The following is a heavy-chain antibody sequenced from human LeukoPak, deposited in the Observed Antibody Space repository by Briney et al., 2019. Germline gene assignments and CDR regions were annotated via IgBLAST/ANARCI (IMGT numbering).Heavy chain of an antibody. V-gene: IGHV1-18*01. J-gene: IGHJ4*02. CDR2: ISLHTGSS. Sequence: GASVKVSCKASGGTFSSYAISWVRQAPGQGLEWMGWISLHTGSSSYAQNLQGRLTMTTDTSTSTAYMELRGLRSDDTAVYYCARDIGVVRGIIMAYWGQGTLVTVSS. CDR1: GGTFSSYA. D-gene: IGHD3-10*01. CDR3: ARDIGVVRGIIMAY.